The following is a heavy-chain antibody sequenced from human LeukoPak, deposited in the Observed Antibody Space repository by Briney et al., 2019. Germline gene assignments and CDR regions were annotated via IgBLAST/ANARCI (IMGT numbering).Heavy chain of an antibody. CDR1: GGSFSGYY. CDR2: INHSGST. D-gene: IGHD3-22*01. CDR3: ARGQGYDSSGYYSRPRYYYYYMDV. V-gene: IGHV4-34*01. J-gene: IGHJ6*03. Sequence: PSGTLSLTCAVYGGSFSGYYWSWIRQPPGKGLEWIGEINHSGSTNYNPSLKSRVTISVDTSKNQFSLKLSSVTAADTAVYYCARGQGYDSSGYYSRPRYYYYYMDVWGKGTTVTVSS.